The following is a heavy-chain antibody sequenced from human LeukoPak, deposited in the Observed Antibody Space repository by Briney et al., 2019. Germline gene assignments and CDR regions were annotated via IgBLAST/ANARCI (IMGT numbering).Heavy chain of an antibody. J-gene: IGHJ4*02. CDR1: GVTFSSYA. CDR2: ISGSGGST. CDR3: AKDEGYIVATTGDY. V-gene: IGHV3-23*01. D-gene: IGHD5-12*01. Sequence: GGSLRLSCAASGVTFSSYAMSWVRQAPGKGLEWVSAISGSGGSTYYADSVKGRFTISRDNSKNTLYLQMNSLRAEDTAVYYCAKDEGYIVATTGDYWGQGTLVTVSS.